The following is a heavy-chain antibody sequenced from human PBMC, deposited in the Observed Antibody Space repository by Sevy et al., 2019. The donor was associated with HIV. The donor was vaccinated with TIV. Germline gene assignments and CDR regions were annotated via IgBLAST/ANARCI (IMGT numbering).Heavy chain of an antibody. CDR1: GGSISSYY. CDR2: IYYTGSP. CDR3: ASDLRATSTMIERADRYFDL. D-gene: IGHD3-22*01. V-gene: IGHV4-59*01. J-gene: IGHJ2*01. Sequence: SETLSLTCTVSGGSISSYYWSWIRQPPGKGLEWIGYIYYTGSPNYNPSLKSRVTISVDTSKNQFSLKLSSVTAADTAVYYCASDLRATSTMIERADRYFDLWGRGTLVTVSS.